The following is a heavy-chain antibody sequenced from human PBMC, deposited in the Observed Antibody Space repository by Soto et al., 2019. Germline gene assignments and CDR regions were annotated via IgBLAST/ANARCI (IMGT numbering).Heavy chain of an antibody. Sequence: EVQLLESGGGLVQPGGSLRLSCAASGFTFSSYAMSWVRQAPGKGLEWVSAISGSGGSTYYADSVKGRFTISRDNSKNTLYLQMNSLRAEDTAVYYCAKDRNVRYFDWLFWFDPWGQGTLVTVSS. D-gene: IGHD3-9*01. J-gene: IGHJ5*02. V-gene: IGHV3-23*01. CDR1: GFTFSSYA. CDR2: ISGSGGST. CDR3: AKDRNVRYFDWLFWFDP.